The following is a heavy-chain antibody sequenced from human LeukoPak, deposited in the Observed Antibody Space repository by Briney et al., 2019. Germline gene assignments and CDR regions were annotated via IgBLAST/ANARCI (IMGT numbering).Heavy chain of an antibody. CDR1: GFTFSSYE. D-gene: IGHD2-8*01. Sequence: TGGSLRLSCAASGFTFSSYEMNWVRQAPGKGLEWVSYISSSGSTIYYADSVKGRFTISRDNAKNSLYLQMDSLRAEDTAVYYCAKDRCSNGVGCYYYYMDVWGKGTTVTISS. J-gene: IGHJ6*03. CDR3: AKDRCSNGVGCYYYYMDV. CDR2: ISSSGSTI. V-gene: IGHV3-48*03.